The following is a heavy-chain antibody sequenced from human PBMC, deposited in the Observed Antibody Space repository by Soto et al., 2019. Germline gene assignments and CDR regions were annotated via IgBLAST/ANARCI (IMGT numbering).Heavy chain of an antibody. J-gene: IGHJ3*02. CDR3: ARPLHDYSNYDDAFDI. D-gene: IGHD4-4*01. Sequence: WESLTISCTGSGDSFTRYWIGWVRQMPGKGLEWMGIIYPGDSDTRYSPSFQGQVTISADKSISTAYLQWSSLKASDTAMYYCARPLHDYSNYDDAFDIWGQGTMVTVSS. CDR2: IYPGDSDT. V-gene: IGHV5-51*01. CDR1: GDSFTRYW.